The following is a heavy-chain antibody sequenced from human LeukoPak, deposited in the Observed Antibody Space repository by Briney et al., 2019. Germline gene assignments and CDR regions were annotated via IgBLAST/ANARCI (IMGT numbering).Heavy chain of an antibody. CDR1: GFTFSSYS. V-gene: IGHV3-21*01. CDR3: ARDGHCSGGSCYSLDGMDV. D-gene: IGHD2-15*01. CDR2: ISSSSSYI. J-gene: IGHJ6*02. Sequence: GGSLRLSCVASGFTFSSYSMSWVRQAPGKGREWVSSISSSSSYIYYADSVKGRFTISRDNAKNSLYLQMNSLRAEDTAVYYCARDGHCSGGSCYSLDGMDVWGQGTTVTVSS.